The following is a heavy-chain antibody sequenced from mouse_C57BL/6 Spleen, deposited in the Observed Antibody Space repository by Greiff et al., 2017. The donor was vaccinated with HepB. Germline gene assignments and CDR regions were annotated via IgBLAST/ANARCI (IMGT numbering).Heavy chain of an antibody. CDR3: ARQTGTRAIDY. CDR2: ISGGGGNT. D-gene: IGHD4-1*01. J-gene: IGHJ4*01. Sequence: EVQGVESGGGLVKPGGSLKLSCAASGFTFSSYTMSWVRQTPEKRLEWVATISGGGGNTYYPDSVKGRFTISRDNAKNTLYLQMSSLRSEDTALYYSARQTGTRAIDYWGQGTSVTVSS. V-gene: IGHV5-9*01. CDR1: GFTFSSYT.